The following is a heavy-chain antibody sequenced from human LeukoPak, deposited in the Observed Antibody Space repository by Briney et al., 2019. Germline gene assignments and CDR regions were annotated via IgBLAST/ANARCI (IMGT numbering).Heavy chain of an antibody. J-gene: IGHJ5*02. Sequence: GASVKVSCKASGYTFTSYDINWVRQATGQGLEWMGWMNPNSGNTGYAQKFQGRVTMTRNTSISTAYMELSSLRSEDTAVYYCASSSRYDILTGYFSNNWFDPWGQGTLVTVSS. CDR3: ASSSRYDILTGYFSNNWFDP. CDR1: GYTFTSYD. D-gene: IGHD3-9*01. CDR2: MNPNSGNT. V-gene: IGHV1-8*01.